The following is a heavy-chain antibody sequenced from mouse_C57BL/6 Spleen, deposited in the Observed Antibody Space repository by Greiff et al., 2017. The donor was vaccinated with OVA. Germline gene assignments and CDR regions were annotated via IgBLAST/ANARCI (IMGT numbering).Heavy chain of an antibody. V-gene: IGHV1-69*01. CDR2: IDPSDSYT. CDR1: GYTFTSYW. Sequence: VQLQQPGAELVMPGASVKLSCKASGYTFTSYWMHWVKQRPGQGLEWIGEIDPSDSYTNYNQKFKGKSTLTVDKSSSTAYMQLSSLTSEDSAVYYCARKGTGKGAMDYWGQGTSVTVSS. J-gene: IGHJ4*01. CDR3: ARKGTGKGAMDY. D-gene: IGHD4-1*01.